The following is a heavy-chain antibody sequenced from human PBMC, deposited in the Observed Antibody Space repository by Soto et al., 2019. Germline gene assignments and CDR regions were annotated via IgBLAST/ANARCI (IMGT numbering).Heavy chain of an antibody. V-gene: IGHV1-69*06. CDR1: GGTFSSYA. Sequence: QVQLVQSGAEVKKPGSSVKVSCKASGGTFSSYAISWVRQAPGQGLEWMGGIIPIFGTANYAQKFQGRFRITAANSPSKPYLELSGLRSEDTAGYYCGGVRVGATTGGVFDYWGQGTLVTVSS. D-gene: IGHD1-26*01. CDR3: GGVRVGATTGGVFDY. CDR2: IIPIFGTA. J-gene: IGHJ4*02.